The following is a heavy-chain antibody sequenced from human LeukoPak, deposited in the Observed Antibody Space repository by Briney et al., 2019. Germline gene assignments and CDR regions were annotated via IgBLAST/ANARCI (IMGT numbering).Heavy chain of an antibody. Sequence: SETLSLTCTVSGGSISSSSYYWGWKRQPPGKGLEWIGSIDYSGSTYYNPSLKSRVTISVDTSKNQFSLKLSSVTAADTAVYYCARGFYYYDISGYYWRAFDIWGQGTMVTVSS. J-gene: IGHJ3*02. CDR3: ARGFYYYDISGYYWRAFDI. CDR2: IDYSGST. CDR1: GGSISSSSYY. V-gene: IGHV4-39*01. D-gene: IGHD3-22*01.